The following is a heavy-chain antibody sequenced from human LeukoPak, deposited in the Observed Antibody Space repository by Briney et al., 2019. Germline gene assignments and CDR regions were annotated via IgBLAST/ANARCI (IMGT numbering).Heavy chain of an antibody. Sequence: DSVKGRFTISRDNSKNTLYLQMNSLRAEDTAVYYCAKDYGRGWFDPWGRGTLVTVSS. J-gene: IGHJ5*02. CDR3: AKDYGRGWFDP. D-gene: IGHD3-16*01. V-gene: IGHV3-23*01.